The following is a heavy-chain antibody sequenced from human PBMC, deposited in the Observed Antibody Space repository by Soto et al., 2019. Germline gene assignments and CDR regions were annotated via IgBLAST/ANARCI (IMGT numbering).Heavy chain of an antibody. D-gene: IGHD3-22*01. CDR3: ARGGVDYYDSSGYYFSPYYFDY. Sequence: SEPLPHTRAVVEGTIRDVGYPCSWIRKPPGKGLEWIGYIYHSGSTYYNPSLKSRVTISVDRSKNQFSLKLSSVTAADTAVYYCARGGVDYYDSSGYYFSPYYFDYWGQGTLVTVSS. CDR1: EGTIRDVGYP. CDR2: IYHSGST. J-gene: IGHJ4*02. V-gene: IGHV4-30-2*01.